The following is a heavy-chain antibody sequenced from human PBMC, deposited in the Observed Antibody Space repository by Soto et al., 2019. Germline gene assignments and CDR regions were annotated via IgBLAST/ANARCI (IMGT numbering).Heavy chain of an antibody. D-gene: IGHD2-21*01. CDR3: ARTGDEDC. CDR1: GFTFSNYN. Sequence: EVQLVESGGGLVQSGGSLRLSCAASGFTFSNYNMNWVRQAPGKGLEWLSYISSSGSNKYYADSVRGRFTISRDNAHNSLYLQMNSLRAEDTAVYYCARTGDEDCWGQGTLVTVSS. V-gene: IGHV3-48*01. J-gene: IGHJ4*02. CDR2: ISSSGSNK.